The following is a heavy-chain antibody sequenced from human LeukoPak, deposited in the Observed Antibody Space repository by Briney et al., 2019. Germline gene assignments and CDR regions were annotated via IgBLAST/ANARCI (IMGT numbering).Heavy chain of an antibody. J-gene: IGHJ4*02. Sequence: GGSLRLSCAASGFTFSSYSMNWVRQAPGKGLEWVSGISGSGVYTYYADSVKGRFTISRDNSKNTPYLQMNSLRAEDTAVYYCAKELDFWSGYFEYWGQGTLVTVSS. CDR1: GFTFSSYS. D-gene: IGHD3-3*01. V-gene: IGHV3-23*01. CDR2: ISGSGVYT. CDR3: AKELDFWSGYFEY.